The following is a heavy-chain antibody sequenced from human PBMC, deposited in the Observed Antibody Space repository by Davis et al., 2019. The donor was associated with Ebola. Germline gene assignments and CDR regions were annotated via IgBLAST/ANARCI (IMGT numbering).Heavy chain of an antibody. J-gene: IGHJ4*02. CDR1: GYTFTSYG. Sequence: ASVKVSCKASGYTFTSYGISWVRQAPGQGLEWMGWISAYNGNTNYAQKLQGRVTMTTDTSTSTAYMELRSLRSDDTAVYYCARGHPSMVQGVTSFDYWGQGTLVTVSS. CDR2: ISAYNGNT. D-gene: IGHD3-10*01. CDR3: ARGHPSMVQGVTSFDY. V-gene: IGHV1-18*01.